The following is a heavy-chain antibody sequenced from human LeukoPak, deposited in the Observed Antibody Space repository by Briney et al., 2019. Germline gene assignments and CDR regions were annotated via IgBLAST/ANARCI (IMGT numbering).Heavy chain of an antibody. J-gene: IGHJ4*02. V-gene: IGHV4-38-2*02. CDR1: GYSISSGYY. Sequence: SETLSLTCTVSGYSISSGYYWGWIRQPPGKGLEWIGSIYYSGSTHYNPSLKSRVTISVDTSKNQFSLKLSSVTAADTAVYYCARKIRSGPPRSHYFDYWGQGTLVTVSS. CDR3: ARKIRSGPPRSHYFDY. CDR2: IYYSGST. D-gene: IGHD3-16*01.